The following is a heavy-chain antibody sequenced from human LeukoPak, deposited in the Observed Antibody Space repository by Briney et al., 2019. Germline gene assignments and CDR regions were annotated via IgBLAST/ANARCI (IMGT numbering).Heavy chain of an antibody. CDR2: IYPDDSDT. V-gene: IGHV5-51*01. Sequence: GESLKISCKGAGYSFTSYWIGWVRQMPGKGLEWMGIIYPDDSDTRYSPSFQGQVTISADKSVRTAYLQWSSLKASDTAMYYCARPNITSYYDSRGYDAFDVWGQGTMVTVSS. J-gene: IGHJ3*01. CDR1: GYSFTSYW. D-gene: IGHD3-22*01. CDR3: ARPNITSYYDSRGYDAFDV.